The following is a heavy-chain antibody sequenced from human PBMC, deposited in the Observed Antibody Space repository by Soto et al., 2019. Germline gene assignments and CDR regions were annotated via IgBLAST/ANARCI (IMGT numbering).Heavy chain of an antibody. J-gene: IGHJ4*02. D-gene: IGHD5-18*01. CDR2: ISSSSSYI. Sequence: GGSLRLSCAASGFTFSSFSMSWVRQAPGKGLEWVSSISSSSSYIYYADSVKGRFTISRDNAKNSLYLQMNSLRAEDTAVYYCARDPYHPVVRYSYVPSGYWGQGTLVTVSS. CDR3: ARDPYHPVVRYSYVPSGY. V-gene: IGHV3-21*01. CDR1: GFTFSSFS.